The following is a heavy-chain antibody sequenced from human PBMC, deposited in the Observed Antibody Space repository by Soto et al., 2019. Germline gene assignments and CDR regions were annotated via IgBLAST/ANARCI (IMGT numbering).Heavy chain of an antibody. CDR2: IIPIFGTA. CDR3: ASTKYDSSDYYYSYLGF. CDR1: EDTFRNYA. Sequence: SSVKVSCKASEDTFRNYAISWVRQAPGQGLEWMGGIIPIFGTANYAQKFQGRVTITADTSANTVYLELSSLRSEDTAVYYCASTKYDSSDYYYSYLGFWGRGTLVTVSS. V-gene: IGHV1-69*06. D-gene: IGHD3-22*01. J-gene: IGHJ2*01.